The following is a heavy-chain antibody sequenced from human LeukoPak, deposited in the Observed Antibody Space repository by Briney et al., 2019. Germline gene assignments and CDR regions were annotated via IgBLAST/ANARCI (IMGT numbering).Heavy chain of an antibody. D-gene: IGHD2-15*01. V-gene: IGHV4-34*01. CDR3: ARGCSARNQLLPYYYYYYMDV. Sequence: PSETLSLTCPVYGGSFSGYYWSWIRQPPGKGLEWIGEINHSGSTNDNPSLKSRVTISVDTSKNQFSLKLSSVTAADTAVYYCARGCSARNQLLPYYYYYYMDVWGKGTTVPVSS. J-gene: IGHJ6*03. CDR1: GGSFSGYY. CDR2: INHSGST.